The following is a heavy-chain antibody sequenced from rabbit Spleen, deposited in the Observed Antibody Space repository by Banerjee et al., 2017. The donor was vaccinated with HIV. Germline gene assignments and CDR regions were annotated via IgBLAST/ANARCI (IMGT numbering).Heavy chain of an antibody. J-gene: IGHJ6*01. CDR1: GFTISSYW. V-gene: IGHV1S40*01. Sequence: QSLEESGGDLVQPGASLTLTCTASGFTISSYWMCWVRQAPGKGLEWIACTVGGRSTFTYYASWAKGRFTISKASSTTVTLQVTSLTAADTATYFCARDTATSFSTYGMDLWGQGTLVTVS. D-gene: IGHD1-1*01. CDR3: ARDTATSFSTYGMDL. CDR2: TVGGRSTFT.